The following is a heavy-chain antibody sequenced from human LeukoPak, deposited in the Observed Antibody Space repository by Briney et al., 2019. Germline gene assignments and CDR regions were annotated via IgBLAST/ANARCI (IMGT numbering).Heavy chain of an antibody. V-gene: IGHV4-61*02. CDR1: GGSIRSGTDY. CDR3: ASSVIFSKYQLLTPSAFDI. D-gene: IGHD2-2*01. J-gene: IGHJ3*02. CDR2: IYTSGST. Sequence: SETLSLTCTVSGGSIRSGTDYWSWIRQPAGKGLEWIGRIYTSGSTNYNPSLKSRVTMSVDTSKNQFSLKLSSVTAADTAVYYCASSVIFSKYQLLTPSAFDIWGQGTMVTVSS.